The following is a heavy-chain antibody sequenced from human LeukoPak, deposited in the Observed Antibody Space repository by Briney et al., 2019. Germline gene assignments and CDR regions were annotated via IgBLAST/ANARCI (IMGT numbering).Heavy chain of an antibody. CDR3: ASRLGGVRYISYYYYMDV. D-gene: IGHD3-16*01. CDR2: IIPIFGTA. V-gene: IGHV1-69*05. J-gene: IGHJ6*03. CDR1: VGTFSSYA. Sequence: ASVKVSCKASVGTFSSYAISWVRQAPGQGLEWMGDIIPIFGTANYAQKFQGRVTITTDESTSTAYMELSSLRSEDTAVYYCASRLGGVRYISYYYYMDVWGKGTTVTVSS.